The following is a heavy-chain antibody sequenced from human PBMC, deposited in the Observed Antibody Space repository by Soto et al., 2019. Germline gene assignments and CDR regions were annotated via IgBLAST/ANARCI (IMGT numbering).Heavy chain of an antibody. CDR2: ISYDGSNK. CDR3: AAGYSFGDY. Sequence: QVQLVESGGGVVQPGRSLTLSCAASGFTFSSDGMHWVRQARGKGLEWVALISYDGSNKFYADSVKGRFTISRDNSKNTLYLQMNSLRAEDTAVYYCAAGYSFGDYWGQGTLVTVSS. J-gene: IGHJ4*02. D-gene: IGHD5-18*01. CDR1: GFTFSSDG. V-gene: IGHV3-30*03.